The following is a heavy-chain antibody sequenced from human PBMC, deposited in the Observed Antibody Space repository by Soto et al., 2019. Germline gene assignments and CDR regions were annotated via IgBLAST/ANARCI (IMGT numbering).Heavy chain of an antibody. CDR1: GYNFAGYW. CDR2: IYPSDSDT. V-gene: IGHV5-51*01. CDR3: ARGGVSTRTFDY. Sequence: RGESLKISCKGSGYNFAGYWIAWVRQMPGKGLELMGIIYPSDSDTRYRPSFQGQVTISADKSISSAYLQSSSLRASDTAMYYCARGGVSTRTFDYWGQGTPVTVSS. D-gene: IGHD3-3*01. J-gene: IGHJ4*02.